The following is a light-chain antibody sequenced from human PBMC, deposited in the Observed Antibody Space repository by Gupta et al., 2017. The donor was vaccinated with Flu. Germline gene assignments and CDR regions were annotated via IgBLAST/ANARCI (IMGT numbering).Light chain of an antibody. CDR2: GAS. J-gene: IGKJ1*01. CDR3: QQKGSSLWT. Sequence: EIVLMQYRPTLSLSSGERVTGSCRARQRVSSSYFAWYQQKPGQAPRLLIYGASSRANGFPDRFSGSGSGTEFTLTISRLEPEDFALYYCQQKGSSLWTFGQGTKVEIK. CDR1: QRVSSSY. V-gene: IGKV3-20*01.